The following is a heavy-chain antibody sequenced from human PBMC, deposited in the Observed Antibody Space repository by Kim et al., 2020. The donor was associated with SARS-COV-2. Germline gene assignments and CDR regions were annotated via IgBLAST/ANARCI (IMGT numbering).Heavy chain of an antibody. CDR1: GYTFTGYY. J-gene: IGHJ4*02. CDR2: INPNTGDR. D-gene: IGHD6-6*01. CDR3: ARDWGSIAAEVAFDY. Sequence: ASVKVSCKASGYTFTGYYMHWVRQAPGQGIEWMGRINPNTGDRNYEQKFQDRVTMTRDTSITTAYLELSGLRSDDTAVYFCARDWGSIAAEVAFDYWGQGTLVTVSP. V-gene: IGHV1-2*06.